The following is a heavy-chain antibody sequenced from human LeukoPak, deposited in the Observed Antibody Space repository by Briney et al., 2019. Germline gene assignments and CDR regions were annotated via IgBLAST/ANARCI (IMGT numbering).Heavy chain of an antibody. V-gene: IGHV4-39*07. Sequence: SETLSLTCTVSGGSISSSSYYWGWIRQPPGKGLEWIGSIYYSGSTYYNPSLKSRVTISVDTSKNQFSLKLRSVTAADTAVYYCARDRTGVDRYYYYYMDVWGKGTTVTVSS. D-gene: IGHD2-8*01. CDR3: ARDRTGVDRYYYYYMDV. J-gene: IGHJ6*03. CDR2: IYYSGST. CDR1: GGSISSSSYY.